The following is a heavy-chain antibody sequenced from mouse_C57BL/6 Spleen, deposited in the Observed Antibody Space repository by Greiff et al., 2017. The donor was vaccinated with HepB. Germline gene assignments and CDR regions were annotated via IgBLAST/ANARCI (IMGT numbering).Heavy chain of an antibody. Sequence: QVQLKQPGAELVKPGASVKMSCKASGYTFTSYWITWVKQRPGQGLEWIGDIYPGSGSTNYNEKFKSKATLTVDTSSSTAYMQLSSLTSEDSAVYYCARRGTAQALDYGGQGTTLTVSS. J-gene: IGHJ2*01. CDR1: GYTFTSYW. CDR2: IYPGSGST. CDR3: ARRGTAQALDY. V-gene: IGHV1-55*01. D-gene: IGHD3-2*02.